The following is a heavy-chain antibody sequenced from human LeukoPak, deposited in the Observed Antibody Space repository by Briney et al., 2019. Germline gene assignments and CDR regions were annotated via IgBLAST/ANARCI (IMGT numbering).Heavy chain of an antibody. CDR3: ARDSPVLRTGTTPGAFDI. V-gene: IGHV1-69*06. D-gene: IGHD1-1*01. J-gene: IGHJ3*02. Sequence: GSSVKVSCKASGDTFSIYAISWVRQAPGQGLECMGGIIPTLGTANYAQKFQGRVTITADKSTSTAYMELSSLRSEDTAVYYCARDSPVLRTGTTPGAFDIWGQGTMVTVSS. CDR1: GDTFSIYA. CDR2: IIPTLGTA.